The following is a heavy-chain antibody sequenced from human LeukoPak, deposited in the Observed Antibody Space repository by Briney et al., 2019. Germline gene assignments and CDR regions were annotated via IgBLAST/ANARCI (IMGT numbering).Heavy chain of an antibody. J-gene: IGHJ5*02. Sequence: PSETLSLTCAVYGGSFSGYYWSWIRQPPGKGLEWIGEINHSGSTNYNPSLKSRVTISVDTSKNQFSLKLSSVTAADTAVYYCARGPPLYSSGWYFWFDPWGQGTLVTVSS. D-gene: IGHD6-19*01. CDR1: GGSFSGYY. CDR2: INHSGST. V-gene: IGHV4-34*01. CDR3: ARGPPLYSSGWYFWFDP.